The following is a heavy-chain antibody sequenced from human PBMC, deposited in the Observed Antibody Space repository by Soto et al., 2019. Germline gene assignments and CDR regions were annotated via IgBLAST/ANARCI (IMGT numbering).Heavy chain of an antibody. Sequence: EVQLVASGGGLVQPGGSLRLSCAASGFTVSTKYMSWVRQAPGKGLEWVSVIYSGGGTFYADSVRGRFTISRDNSKNTVNLQMNSLIAEDTAVYYCAIDPWSADYWGQGTLVTVSS. CDR3: AIDPWSADY. J-gene: IGHJ4*02. V-gene: IGHV3-66*01. CDR2: IYSGGGT. CDR1: GFTVSTKY.